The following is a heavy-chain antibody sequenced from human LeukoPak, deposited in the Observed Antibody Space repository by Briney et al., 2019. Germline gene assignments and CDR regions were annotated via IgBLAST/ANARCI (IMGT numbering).Heavy chain of an antibody. Sequence: GGSLRLSCAVSGFIFSDYYMSWSRQAPGKGLEWVSYISSNSRSTSYADPVKGRFTISRDNAKNSLYLQMNSLRAEDTAVYYCAREIAAAGIDYWGQGILVTVSS. CDR2: ISSNSRST. D-gene: IGHD6-13*01. V-gene: IGHV3-11*06. CDR1: GFIFSDYY. CDR3: AREIAAAGIDY. J-gene: IGHJ4*02.